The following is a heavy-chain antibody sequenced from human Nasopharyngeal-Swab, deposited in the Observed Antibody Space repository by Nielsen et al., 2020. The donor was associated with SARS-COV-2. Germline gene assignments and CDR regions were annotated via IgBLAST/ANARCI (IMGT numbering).Heavy chain of an antibody. Sequence: GRQAPGKGLEWVSSISSSSGYIYYADSVKGRFTISRDNAKNSLYLQMNSLRAEDMAVYYCARVAGLIAAAGDYWGQGTLVTVSS. D-gene: IGHD6-13*01. J-gene: IGHJ4*02. V-gene: IGHV3-21*01. CDR2: ISSSSGYI. CDR3: ARVAGLIAAAGDY.